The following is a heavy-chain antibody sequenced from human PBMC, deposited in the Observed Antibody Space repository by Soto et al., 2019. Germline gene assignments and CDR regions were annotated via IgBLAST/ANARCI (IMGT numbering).Heavy chain of an antibody. J-gene: IGHJ6*02. CDR3: AREGTTVDSYYYYGLGV. V-gene: IGHV4-59*01. Sequence: QVQLQESGPGLVKPSETLSLTCTVSDGSIGSYYWSWIRQPPGKGLEWIGYVSHSGSTNYNPSLKSRVTISLDTSKNQFSLRLSSVTAADTAVYYCAREGTTVDSYYYYGLGVWGQGTTVTVSS. CDR1: DGSIGSYY. CDR2: VSHSGST. D-gene: IGHD1-1*01.